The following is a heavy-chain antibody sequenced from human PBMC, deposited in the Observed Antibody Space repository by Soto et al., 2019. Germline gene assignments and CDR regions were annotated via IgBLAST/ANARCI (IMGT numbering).Heavy chain of an antibody. CDR3: AKDPGYSNYLYYFDY. Sequence: GGSLRLSCAASGFTLSSYAMNWVRQAPGKGLEWVAIISYDGSNKYYADSVKGRFTISRDNSKNTLYLQMNSLRAEDTAVYYCAKDPGYSNYLYYFDYWGQGTMVTVSS. V-gene: IGHV3-30-3*01. CDR1: GFTLSSYA. D-gene: IGHD4-4*01. J-gene: IGHJ4*02. CDR2: ISYDGSNK.